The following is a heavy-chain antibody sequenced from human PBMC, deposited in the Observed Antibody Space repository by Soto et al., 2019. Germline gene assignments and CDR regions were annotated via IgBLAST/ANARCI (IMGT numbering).Heavy chain of an antibody. V-gene: IGHV4-4*02. CDR1: SGSISSSNW. J-gene: IGHJ6*03. D-gene: IGHD2-2*01. CDR2: IYHSGST. CDR3: ARLSYCSSTSCSKRLDYYYYYMDV. Sequence: QVQLQESGPGLVKPSGTLSLTCAVSSGSISSSNWWSWVRQPPGKGLEWIGEIYHSGSTNYNPSLNSRYTISVDKSKNQFSLRLSPVTAADTAVYYCARLSYCSSTSCSKRLDYYYYYMDVWGKGTTVTVSS.